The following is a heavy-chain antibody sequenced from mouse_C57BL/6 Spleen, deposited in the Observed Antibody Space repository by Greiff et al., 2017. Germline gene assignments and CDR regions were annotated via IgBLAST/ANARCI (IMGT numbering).Heavy chain of an antibody. J-gene: IGHJ3*01. CDR1: GYSITSGYY. D-gene: IGHD2-3*01. V-gene: IGHV3-6*01. Sequence: VQLQQSGPGLVKPSQSLSLTCSVTGYSITSGYYWNWIRQFPGNKLDWMGYISYDGSNNYNPSLKNPISITGDTSKNQVFLKLNSVTTEDTATYYCARALYDEYEGDWGKGTLVTVSA. CDR3: ARALYDEYEGD. CDR2: ISYDGSN.